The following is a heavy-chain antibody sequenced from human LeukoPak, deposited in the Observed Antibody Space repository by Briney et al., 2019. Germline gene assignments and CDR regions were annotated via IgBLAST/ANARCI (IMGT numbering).Heavy chain of an antibody. CDR2: INPNSGGT. D-gene: IGHD3-16*02. CDR1: GYTLTGYY. V-gene: IGHV1-2*02. J-gene: IGHJ3*02. Sequence: ASVKVSCKASGYTLTGYYMHWVRQAPGQGLEWMGWINPNSGGTNYAQKFQGRVTMTRDTSISTAYMELSRLRSDDTAVYYCARVFTYYDYVWGSYRYSDDAFDIWGQGTMVTVSS. CDR3: ARVFTYYDYVWGSYRYSDDAFDI.